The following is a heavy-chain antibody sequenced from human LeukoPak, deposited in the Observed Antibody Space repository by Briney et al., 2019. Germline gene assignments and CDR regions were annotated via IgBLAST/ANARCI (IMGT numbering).Heavy chain of an antibody. CDR2: RKPDGSEK. CDR3: VTLTHTSGWYYY. D-gene: IGHD6-19*01. J-gene: IGHJ1*01. Sequence: GGSLRLSCAAPGFTFSSTWLSWVRQVQGKGLEWVATRKPDGSEKLYLDSVRGRLTISIDDAKKSLYLEVNSLRAEDTAVYYCVTLTHTSGWYYYWGQGTLVTVSS. CDR1: GFTFSSTW. V-gene: IGHV3-7*01.